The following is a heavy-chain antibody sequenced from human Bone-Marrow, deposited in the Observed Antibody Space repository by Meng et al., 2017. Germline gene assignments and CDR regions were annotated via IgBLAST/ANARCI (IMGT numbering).Heavy chain of an antibody. CDR1: GYTFTSYA. CDR3: ARGGYCSGGSCYPAGY. Sequence: ASVKVSCKASGYTFTSYAMNWVRQAPGQGLEWMGWINTNTGNPTYAQGFTGRFVFSLDTSVSTAYLQISSLKAEDTAVYYCARGGYCSGGSCYPAGYWGQGTLVTVSS. CDR2: INTNTGNP. J-gene: IGHJ4*02. V-gene: IGHV7-4-1*02. D-gene: IGHD2-15*01.